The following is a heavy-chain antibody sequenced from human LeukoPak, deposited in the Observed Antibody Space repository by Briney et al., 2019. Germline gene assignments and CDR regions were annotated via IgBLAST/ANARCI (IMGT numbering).Heavy chain of an antibody. CDR1: GGSISSSSYY. J-gene: IGHJ6*02. CDR3: ARGTWFGELAVYGMDV. V-gene: IGHV4-39*07. Sequence: SETLSLTCTVSGGSISSSSYYWGWIRQPPGKGLEWIGSIYYSGSTYYNPSLKSRVTVSVDTSKNQFSLKLSSVTAADTAVYYCARGTWFGELAVYGMDVWGQGTTVTVSS. CDR2: IYYSGST. D-gene: IGHD3-10*01.